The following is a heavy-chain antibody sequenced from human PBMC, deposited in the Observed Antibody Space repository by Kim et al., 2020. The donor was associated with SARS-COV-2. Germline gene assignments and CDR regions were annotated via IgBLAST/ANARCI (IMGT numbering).Heavy chain of an antibody. CDR3: ARKMHYDSSGYQYYFDY. J-gene: IGHJ4*02. V-gene: IGHV1-46*01. Sequence: QGRVTMTRDTSTSTVYMELSSLRSEDTAVYYCARKMHYDSSGYQYYFDYWGQGTLVTVSS. D-gene: IGHD3-22*01.